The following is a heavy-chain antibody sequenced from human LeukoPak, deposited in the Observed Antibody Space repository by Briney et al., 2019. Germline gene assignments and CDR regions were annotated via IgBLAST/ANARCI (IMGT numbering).Heavy chain of an antibody. J-gene: IGHJ3*02. CDR1: GYTFTSYG. CDR3: ARDLIAAAGTWHDAFDI. CDR2: ISAYNGNT. Sequence: ASVKVSCKASGYTFTSYGISWVRQAPGQGLEWMGWISAYNGNTNYAQKLQGRVTMTTDTSTSTAYMELRSLRPDDTAVYYCARDLIAAAGTWHDAFDIWGQGTMVTVSS. D-gene: IGHD6-13*01. V-gene: IGHV1-18*01.